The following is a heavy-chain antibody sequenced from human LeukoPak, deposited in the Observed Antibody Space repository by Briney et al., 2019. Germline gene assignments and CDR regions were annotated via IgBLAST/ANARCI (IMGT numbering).Heavy chain of an antibody. CDR2: INNDGSWT. CDR3: VSFYETY. CDR1: GNYW. D-gene: IGHD2/OR15-2a*01. J-gene: IGHJ4*02. V-gene: IGHV3-74*01. Sequence: PGGSLRLSCAASGNYWMHWVRQAPGKELVWVSHINNDGSWTSYADSVKGRFTISKDNAKNTVYLQMNSLRAEDTAVYYCVSFYETYWGRGTLVTVSS.